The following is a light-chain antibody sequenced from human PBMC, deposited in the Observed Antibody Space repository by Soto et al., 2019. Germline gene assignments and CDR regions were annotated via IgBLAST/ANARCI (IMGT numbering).Light chain of an antibody. CDR3: GTWDSSLIAGV. CDR2: DNN. J-gene: IGLJ2*01. V-gene: IGLV1-51*01. Sequence: QSVLTQPPSVAAAPGQKVTISCSGSSSNIGNNYVSWYQHLPGTAPKLLIYDNNKRPSGIPDRFSGTKSGTSATLGITGLQTGDEADYYCGTWDSSLIAGVLGGGTKVTVL. CDR1: SSNIGNNY.